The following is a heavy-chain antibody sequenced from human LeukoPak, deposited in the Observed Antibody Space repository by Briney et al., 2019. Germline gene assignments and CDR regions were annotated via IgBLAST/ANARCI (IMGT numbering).Heavy chain of an antibody. CDR3: ARGRRSYYGMDV. J-gene: IGHJ6*02. Sequence: SQTLSLTCAISGDSVSSNSAAWNWIRQSPSRGLERLGRTYYYYKWRNDYAESVKSRITVNPDTSKNQFSLHLSSVTPEDTAVYYCARGRRSYYGMDVWGQGTTVTVSS. V-gene: IGHV6-1*01. CDR1: GDSVSSNSAA. CDR2: TYYYYKWRN.